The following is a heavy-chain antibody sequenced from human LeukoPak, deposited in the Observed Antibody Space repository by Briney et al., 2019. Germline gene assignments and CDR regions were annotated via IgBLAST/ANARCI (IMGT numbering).Heavy chain of an antibody. V-gene: IGHV3-30*14. Sequence: QTGGSLRLSCAASGFTFSTYAMHWVRQAPGKGLEWLAVVSFDGSNEYYADSVEGRFTVSRDNSNSSLYLELNRLRVEDTATYYCARPPDMVRGIVVPAVNFFDYWGQGTLVTVSS. D-gene: IGHD3-10*01. CDR1: GFTFSTYA. CDR3: ARPPDMVRGIVVPAVNFFDY. J-gene: IGHJ4*02. CDR2: VSFDGSNE.